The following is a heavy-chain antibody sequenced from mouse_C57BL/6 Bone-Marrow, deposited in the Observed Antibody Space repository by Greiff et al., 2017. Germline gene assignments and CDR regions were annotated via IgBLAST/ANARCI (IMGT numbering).Heavy chain of an antibody. CDR2: IYPRSGNT. D-gene: IGHD1-1*01. CDR1: GYTFTSYG. Sequence: QVQLQQSGAELARPGASVKLSCKASGYTFTSYGISWVKQRTGQGLECIGEIYPRSGNTYYNEKFKGKATLTADKSSSTAYMELRSLTSEDSAVYFCARRYYGSSSHDYWGQGTTLTVSS. V-gene: IGHV1-81*01. J-gene: IGHJ2*01. CDR3: ARRYYGSSSHDY.